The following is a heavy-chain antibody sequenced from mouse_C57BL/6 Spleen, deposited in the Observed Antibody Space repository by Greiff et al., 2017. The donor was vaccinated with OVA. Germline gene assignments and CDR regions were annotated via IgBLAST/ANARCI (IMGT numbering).Heavy chain of an antibody. J-gene: IGHJ1*03. CDR3: ARPSITTVVADWYFDV. V-gene: IGHV5-6*01. D-gene: IGHD1-1*01. CDR2: ISSGGSYN. CDR1: GFTFSSYG. Sequence: EVKLVESGGDLVKPGGSLKLSCAASGFTFSSYGMSWVRQTPDKRLEWVATISSGGSYNYYPDSVKGRFTISRDNAKNTLYLQMSSLKSEDTAMYYCARPSITTVVADWYFDVWGTGTTVTVSS.